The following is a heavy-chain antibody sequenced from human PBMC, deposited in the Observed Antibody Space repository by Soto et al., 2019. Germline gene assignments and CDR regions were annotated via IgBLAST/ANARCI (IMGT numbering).Heavy chain of an antibody. CDR2: IYPGDSDT. D-gene: IGHD3-9*01. J-gene: IGHJ6*03. Sequence: PGESLKISCKGSGYSFTSYWIGWVRQMPGKGLEWMGIIYPGDSDTRYSPSFQGQVTISADKSISTAYLQWSSLKASDTAMYYCARGWVDILTGYSRGDYYYYYMDVWGKGTTVTAP. V-gene: IGHV5-51*01. CDR1: GYSFTSYW. CDR3: ARGWVDILTGYSRGDYYYYYMDV.